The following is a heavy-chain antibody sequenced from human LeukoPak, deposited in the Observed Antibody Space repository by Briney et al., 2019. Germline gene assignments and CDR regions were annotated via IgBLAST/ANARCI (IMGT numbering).Heavy chain of an antibody. Sequence: SETLSLTCAVYGGSFNGYYWSWIRQPPGKGLEWIGEINHSGSTNYNPSLKSRVTISVDTSKNQFSLKLSSVTAADTAVYYCARGIAARMFDYWGQGTLVTVSS. D-gene: IGHD6-6*01. V-gene: IGHV4-34*01. CDR3: ARGIAARMFDY. J-gene: IGHJ4*02. CDR2: INHSGST. CDR1: GGSFNGYY.